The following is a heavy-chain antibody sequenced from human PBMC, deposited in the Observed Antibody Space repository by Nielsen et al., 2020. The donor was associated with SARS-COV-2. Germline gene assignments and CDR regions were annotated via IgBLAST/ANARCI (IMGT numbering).Heavy chain of an antibody. CDR2: ISYDGSNK. V-gene: IGHV3-30*18. J-gene: IGHJ6*03. CDR3: AKDKGKGRITMVRGVLSYMDV. D-gene: IGHD3-10*01. CDR1: GFTFSSYG. Sequence: GGSLRLSCAASGFTFSSYGMHWVRQAPGKGLEWVAVISYDGSNKYYADSVKGRFTISRDNSKNTLYLQMNSLRAEDTAVYYCAKDKGKGRITMVRGVLSYMDVWGKGTTVTVSS.